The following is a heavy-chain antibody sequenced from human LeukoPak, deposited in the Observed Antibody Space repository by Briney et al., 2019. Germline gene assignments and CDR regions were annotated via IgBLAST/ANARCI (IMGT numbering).Heavy chain of an antibody. CDR3: ARVGNYDSSGYYYGKGYYFDY. D-gene: IGHD3-22*01. CDR1: GYSISSGYY. J-gene: IGHJ4*02. CDR2: IYHIGST. Sequence: SETLSLTCTVSGYSISSGYYWGWIRQPPGKGLEWIGSIYHIGSTYYNPSLKSRVTISVDTSKNQFSLKLSSVTAADTAVYYCARVGNYDSSGYYYGKGYYFDYWGQGTLVTVSS. V-gene: IGHV4-38-2*02.